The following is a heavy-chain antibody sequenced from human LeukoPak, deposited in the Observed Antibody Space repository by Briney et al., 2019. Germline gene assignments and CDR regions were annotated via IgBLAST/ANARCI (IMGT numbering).Heavy chain of an antibody. V-gene: IGHV3-23*01. CDR1: GFTFSNYA. CDR3: ASQPPHCSSTSCYIAY. Sequence: GGSLRLSCSVFGFTFSNYAMHWVRQAPGKGLEWVSVISGSGGNTYYADSVKGRFTISRDNSKDTLYLQMNSLRAEDTAVYYCASQPPHCSSTSCYIAYWGQGTLVTVSS. CDR2: ISGSGGNT. J-gene: IGHJ4*02. D-gene: IGHD2-2*01.